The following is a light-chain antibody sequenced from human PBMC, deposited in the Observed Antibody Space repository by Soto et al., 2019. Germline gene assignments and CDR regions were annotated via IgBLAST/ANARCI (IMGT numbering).Light chain of an antibody. CDR2: GAS. CDR3: QQYGSSTMWT. Sequence: EIVLTQSPGTLSLSPGERATLSCRASQSLNSAWLAWFQQKPGQAPRLLIYGASSRATGIPDRFSGSGSGTDFTLTISRLEPEDSAVYYCQQYGSSTMWTFGQVTKLDIK. V-gene: IGKV3-20*01. CDR1: QSLNSAW. J-gene: IGKJ1*01.